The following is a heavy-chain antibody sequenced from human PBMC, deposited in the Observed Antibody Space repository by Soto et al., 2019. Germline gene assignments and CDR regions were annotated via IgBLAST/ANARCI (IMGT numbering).Heavy chain of an antibody. Sequence: PSETLSLTCTVSGGFISSGGYYWAWVRQHPGEGLEWIGYIYHTGSTYYNPSLKRRVTISVDTSENQFSLRLSSVTAADTAIYYCARERCSTGCPMDVWGQGATVTVSS. CDR3: ARERCSTGCPMDV. CDR1: GGFISSGGYY. V-gene: IGHV4-31*03. J-gene: IGHJ6*02. D-gene: IGHD2-2*01. CDR2: IYHTGST.